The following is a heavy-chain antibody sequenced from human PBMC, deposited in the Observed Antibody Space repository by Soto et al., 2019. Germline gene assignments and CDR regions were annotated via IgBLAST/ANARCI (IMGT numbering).Heavy chain of an antibody. CDR1: GLSLSTTGVG. D-gene: IGHD2-21*02. Sequence: QITLKESGPTLVKPTQTLTLTCTFSGLSLSTTGVGVGWSRQPPGKDLEWLALIYWDADKRYSPSLKSRLTITKDTSKNQVVLTMTNMYPVDTATYYGVQSRCGGDCLQSYSSHSYYGLDVWGQGTTVTVSS. J-gene: IGHJ6*02. V-gene: IGHV2-5*02. CDR3: VQSRCGGDCLQSYSSHSYYGLDV. CDR2: IYWDADK.